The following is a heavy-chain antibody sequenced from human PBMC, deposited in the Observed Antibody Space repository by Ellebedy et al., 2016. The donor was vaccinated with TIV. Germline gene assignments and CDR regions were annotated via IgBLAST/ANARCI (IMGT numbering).Heavy chain of an antibody. CDR1: GYTFTSYV. V-gene: IGHV1-3*01. CDR3: VRDWGYFDY. D-gene: IGHD7-27*01. J-gene: IGHJ4*02. CDR2: INVGNGNT. Sequence: ASVKVSCKASGYTFTSYVMHLVRQAPGQRLEWMGWINVGNGNTKYSQKFQGRVTITRDTSASTAYMELSSLRSEDTAVYYCVRDWGYFDYWGQGTLVTVSS.